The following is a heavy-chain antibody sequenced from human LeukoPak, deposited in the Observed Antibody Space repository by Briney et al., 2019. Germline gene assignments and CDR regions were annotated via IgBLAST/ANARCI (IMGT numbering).Heavy chain of an antibody. J-gene: IGHJ3*02. V-gene: IGHV4-39*01. Sequence: SETLSLTCTVSGGSISSSSYYWGWLRQPPGKGLERIGSIYYSGSTYYNPSLKSRVTISVDTSKNQFSLKLSSVTAADTAVYYCARPVGSDAFDIWGQGTMVTASS. CDR1: GGSISSSSYY. CDR2: IYYSGST. CDR3: ARPVGSDAFDI. D-gene: IGHD1-1*01.